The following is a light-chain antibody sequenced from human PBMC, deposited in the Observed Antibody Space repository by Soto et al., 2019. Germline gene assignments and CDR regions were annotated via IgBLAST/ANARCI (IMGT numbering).Light chain of an antibody. CDR1: TSNIGAGYD. CDR2: RNT. CDR3: QSYDSGIHV. V-gene: IGLV1-40*01. Sequence: QSVLTQPPSVSGAPGQRVTISCTGSTSNIGAGYDVHWFQQLPGTAPKLLIYRNTNRPSGVPDRFSGSKSGTSASLAITGLQAEDEADYYCQSYDSGIHVFGSGTKVTVL. J-gene: IGLJ1*01.